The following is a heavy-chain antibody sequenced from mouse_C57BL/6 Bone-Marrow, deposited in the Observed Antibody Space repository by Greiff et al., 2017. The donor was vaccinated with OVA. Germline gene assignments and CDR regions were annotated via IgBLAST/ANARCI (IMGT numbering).Heavy chain of an antibody. Sequence: VQLQQSGAELVKPGASVKLSCTASGFNIKDYYMHWVKQRTEQGLEWIVRIDPEDGETKYAPKFQGQATITADTSSNTAYLQLSSRTSEDTAVYYCARLTLLAKGHYWYFDVWGTGTTVTVSS. CDR3: ARLTLLAKGHYWYFDV. CDR1: GFNIKDYY. D-gene: IGHD2-1*01. CDR2: IDPEDGET. J-gene: IGHJ1*03. V-gene: IGHV14-2*01.